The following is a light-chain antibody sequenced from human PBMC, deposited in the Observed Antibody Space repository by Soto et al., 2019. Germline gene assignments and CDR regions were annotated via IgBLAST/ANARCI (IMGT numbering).Light chain of an antibody. V-gene: IGKV3-20*01. CDR1: QSVNNNY. CDR2: GAS. Sequence: VLTQSPGTLSLSPGERATLSCRASQSVNNNYLAWYQQKPGQSPRLLIYGASIRATAIPDGFSGSGSGTDFTLNISRLEPEDSAVYYCQQHSRSITFGGGTKVEIK. CDR3: QQHSRSIT. J-gene: IGKJ4*01.